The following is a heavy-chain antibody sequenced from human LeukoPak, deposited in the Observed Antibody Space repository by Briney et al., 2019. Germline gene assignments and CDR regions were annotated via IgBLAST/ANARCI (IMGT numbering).Heavy chain of an antibody. V-gene: IGHV4-59*01. J-gene: IGHJ5*02. CDR1: GGSISSYY. D-gene: IGHD4-17*01. Sequence: SETLSLTCTVSGGSISSYYWSWIRQPPGKGLEWIGYIYYSGSTNYNPSLKSRVTISVDTSKNQFSPKLSSVIAADTAVYYCARDDYGDYGNWFDPWGQGTLVTVSS. CDR3: ARDDYGDYGNWFDP. CDR2: IYYSGST.